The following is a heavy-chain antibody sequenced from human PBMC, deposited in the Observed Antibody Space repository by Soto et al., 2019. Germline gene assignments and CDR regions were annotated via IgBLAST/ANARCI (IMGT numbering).Heavy chain of an antibody. J-gene: IGHJ4*02. V-gene: IGHV2-5*02. CDR1: GFSLNTNGVG. CDR3: ARRDYYSSASLTFDY. D-gene: IGHD3-10*01. Sequence: QITLRESGPTLVKPTQTLTLSCAVSGFSLNTNGVGVGWIRQPPGKALEWLALVYWDDDNRYSPSLRSRLTITRDTSTNEVVLTMTNMDPVDTATYYCARRDYYSSASLTFDYWGLGTLVTVSS. CDR2: VYWDDDN.